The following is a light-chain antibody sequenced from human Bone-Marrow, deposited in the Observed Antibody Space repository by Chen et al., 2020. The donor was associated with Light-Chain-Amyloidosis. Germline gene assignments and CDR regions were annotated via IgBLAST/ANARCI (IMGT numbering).Light chain of an antibody. CDR1: SLRRYY. CDR2: GEN. Sequence: SSELTQDPAVSVALGQTVKITCQGDSLRRYYASWFQQKPGQAPVLVIFGENDRPSGIPDRFSGSSSGNTASLTITGAQAEDEADYYCKSRDSSGNLLVFGGGTKLTVL. J-gene: IGLJ2*01. V-gene: IGLV3-19*01. CDR3: KSRDSSGNLLV.